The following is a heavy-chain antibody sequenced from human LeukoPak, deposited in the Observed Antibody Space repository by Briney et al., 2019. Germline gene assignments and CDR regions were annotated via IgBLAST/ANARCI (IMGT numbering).Heavy chain of an antibody. CDR1: GYTFTSYA. J-gene: IGHJ3*02. V-gene: IGHV7-4-1*02. CDR3: ARDLGGADTAMNHDAFDI. CDR2: NNTNTGNP. D-gene: IGHD5-18*01. Sequence: GASVKVSCKASGYTFTSYAMNWVRQAPGQGLEWMGWNNTNTGNPTYAQGFTGRFVFSLDTSVSTAYLQISSLKAEDTAVYYCARDLGGADTAMNHDAFDIWGQGTMVTVSS.